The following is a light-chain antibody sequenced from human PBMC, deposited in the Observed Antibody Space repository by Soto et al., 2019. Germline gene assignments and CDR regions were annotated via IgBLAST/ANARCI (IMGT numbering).Light chain of an antibody. Sequence: DIQMTQSPSTLSASIGDRVTITCRASQSIRSWLSWYQQKPGKAPKFLIYDASSLESGVPSRFSGSGSGTDFTLTISSLQPEDFGTYFCQQTFTSPGTFGPGTKVAI. J-gene: IGKJ3*01. V-gene: IGKV1-5*01. CDR1: QSIRSW. CDR3: QQTFTSPGT. CDR2: DAS.